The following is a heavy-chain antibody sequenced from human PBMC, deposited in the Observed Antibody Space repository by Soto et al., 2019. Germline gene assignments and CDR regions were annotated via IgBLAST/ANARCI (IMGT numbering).Heavy chain of an antibody. CDR1: GFTFTTYW. J-gene: IGHJ4*02. D-gene: IGHD5-12*01. V-gene: IGHV3-74*01. CDR2: INSDGTTT. Sequence: EVQLVESGGGLVQPGGSLRLSCAASGFTFTTYWMHWVRQAPGKGLMWVSRINSDGTTTNYADSVKGRFTISRDNAKNTVYLQMDSLRPEDTAVYYCARVSTGGYDWNWGQGTLVTVSS. CDR3: ARVSTGGYDWN.